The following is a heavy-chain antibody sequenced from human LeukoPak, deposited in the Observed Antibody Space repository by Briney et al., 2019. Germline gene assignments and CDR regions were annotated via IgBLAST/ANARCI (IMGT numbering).Heavy chain of an antibody. CDR2: IYYSGST. V-gene: IGHV4-59*01. Sequence: SETLSLTCTVSGGSTSSYYWSWIRQPPGKGLEWIGYIYYSGSTNYNPSLKSRVTISVDTSKKQFSLKVRSVTAADTAVYYCARRDSPFDLWGRGTLVTVS. CDR1: GGSTSSYY. J-gene: IGHJ2*01. CDR3: ARRDSPFDL. D-gene: IGHD3-22*01.